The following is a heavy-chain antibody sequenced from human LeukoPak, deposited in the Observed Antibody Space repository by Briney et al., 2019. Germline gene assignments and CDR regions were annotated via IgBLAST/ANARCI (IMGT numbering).Heavy chain of an antibody. CDR3: AGHTVRLGAFDI. D-gene: IGHD3-10*01. CDR1: GCSSSSYY. J-gene: IGHJ3*02. Sequence: PSETPSLTCTVSGCSSSSYYSSWIRQPPGKGLEWSGYIYYSGSTNYNPSLKSRVTISVDPSKNQFSLKLSSVTAADTAVYYCAGHTVRLGAFDIWGQGTMVTVSS. CDR2: IYYSGST. V-gene: IGHV4-59*08.